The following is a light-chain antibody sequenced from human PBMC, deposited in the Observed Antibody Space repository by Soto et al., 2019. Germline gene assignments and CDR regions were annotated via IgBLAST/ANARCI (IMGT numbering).Light chain of an antibody. V-gene: IGLV2-14*01. Sequence: QSVLTQPPSVSGSPGQSITISCTGTSSDVGDYNRVSWYQHHPGKAPKLMIFEVTHRPSGISDRFSGFKSGSTASLTISELQPDDEADYYCISFTPSTTTPWVFGGGTKVTVL. CDR1: SSDVGDYNR. CDR2: EVT. CDR3: ISFTPSTTTPWV. J-gene: IGLJ3*02.